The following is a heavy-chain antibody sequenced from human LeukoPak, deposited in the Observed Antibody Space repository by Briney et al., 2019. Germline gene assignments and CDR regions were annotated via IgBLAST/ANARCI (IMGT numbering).Heavy chain of an antibody. CDR2: INPNSGGT. J-gene: IGHJ4*02. CDR3: ARDTDLWFGSIDY. D-gene: IGHD3-10*01. V-gene: IGHV1-2*02. Sequence: ASVKVSCKASGYTFTGNYMHWVRQAPGQGLEWMGWINPNSGGTNYAQKFQGRVTMTRDTSISTAYMELSRLRSDDTAVYYCARDTDLWFGSIDYRGQGTLVTVSS. CDR1: GYTFTGNY.